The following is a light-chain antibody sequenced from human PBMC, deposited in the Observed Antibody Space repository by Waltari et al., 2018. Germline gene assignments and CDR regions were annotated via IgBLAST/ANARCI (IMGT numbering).Light chain of an antibody. CDR1: GSDIGGYNY. V-gene: IGLV2-14*01. CDR3: SSLTITYTVI. J-gene: IGLJ2*01. CDR2: EVN. Sequence: QSALTQPASVSGSPGQSITFSCNGTGSDIGGYNYVSWYQQHPGKAPKLMIYEVNNRSSGVSNRFSGAKSGNTASLTISGLQTEDEADYYCSSLTITYTVIFGGVTKLTVL.